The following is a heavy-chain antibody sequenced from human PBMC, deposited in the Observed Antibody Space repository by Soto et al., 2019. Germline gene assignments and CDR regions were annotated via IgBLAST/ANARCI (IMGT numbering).Heavy chain of an antibody. CDR3: ARGWDIVATINYYGMDV. J-gene: IGHJ6*02. Sequence: PSETLSLTCAVYGGSFSGYYWSWIRQPPGKGMERVGEINHSGSTNYTPSLKSRFTISVDSSKNLFSLKLSSVTAADTAVYYCARGWDIVATINYYGMDVWGQGTTVTVSS. D-gene: IGHD5-12*01. CDR1: GGSFSGYY. CDR2: INHSGST. V-gene: IGHV4-34*01.